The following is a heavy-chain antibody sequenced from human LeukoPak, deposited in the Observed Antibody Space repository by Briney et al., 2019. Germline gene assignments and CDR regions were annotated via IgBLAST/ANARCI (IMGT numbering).Heavy chain of an antibody. V-gene: IGHV1-2*06. D-gene: IGHD3-16*01. CDR2: INPNSGGT. CDR3: ASFDYAIIANYYYYYMDV. CDR1: GYTFTGHY. Sequence: ASVKVSCKASGYTFTGHYMHWVRRAPGQGLEWMGRINPNSGGTNYAQKFQGRVTMTRDTSISTAYMELSRLRSDDTAVYYCASFDYAIIANYYYYYMDVWGKGTTVTVSS. J-gene: IGHJ6*03.